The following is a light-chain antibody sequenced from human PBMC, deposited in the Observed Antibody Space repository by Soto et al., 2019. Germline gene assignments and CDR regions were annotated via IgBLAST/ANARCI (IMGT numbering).Light chain of an antibody. Sequence: DIQMTQYPSTLSASVGDRVTITCRASQSISSWFAWYKQKPGKAPKLLFYDASSLESGVASRFSGSGSGTEFTLTISSLQPDDFATYYCQQYNSYSRTFGQGTKVEIK. J-gene: IGKJ1*01. V-gene: IGKV1-5*01. CDR1: QSISSW. CDR3: QQYNSYSRT. CDR2: DAS.